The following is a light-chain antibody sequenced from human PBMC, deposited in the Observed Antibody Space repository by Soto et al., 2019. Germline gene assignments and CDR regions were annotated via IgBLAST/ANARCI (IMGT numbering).Light chain of an antibody. J-gene: IGKJ1*01. CDR3: QHYNTYPWT. Sequence: DIQMTQSPSTLSASVVDRVTITFRASQSISNWLAWYQQKPGKAPKFLIYDASSLESGVPSRFSGSGSGTIFTLTISSLQPDDFATYYCQHYNTYPWTFGQGTKVDIK. V-gene: IGKV1-5*01. CDR1: QSISNW. CDR2: DAS.